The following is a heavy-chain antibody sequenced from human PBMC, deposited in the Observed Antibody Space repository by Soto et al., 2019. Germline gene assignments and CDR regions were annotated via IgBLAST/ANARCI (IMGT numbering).Heavy chain of an antibody. Sequence: GGSLRLSCAASGFTFSSYGMHWVRQAPGKGLEWVAVISYDGSNKYYADSVKGRFTISRDNSKNTLYLQMNSLRAEDTAVYYCAKGPKGVTVYAEVYYYYYMDVWGKGTTVTVSS. J-gene: IGHJ6*03. V-gene: IGHV3-30*18. CDR2: ISYDGSNK. CDR1: GFTFSSYG. D-gene: IGHD2-8*01. CDR3: AKGPKGVTVYAEVYYYYYMDV.